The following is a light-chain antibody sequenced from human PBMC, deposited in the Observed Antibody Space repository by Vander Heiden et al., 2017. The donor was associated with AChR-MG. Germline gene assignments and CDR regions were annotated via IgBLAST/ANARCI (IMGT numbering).Light chain of an antibody. J-gene: IGKJ4*01. CDR1: QSLLHTDGNIY. CDR2: KVS. V-gene: IGKV2-30*02. CDR3: RQGKHWPLT. Sequence: EVVLTQSPLSLPVTLGQPASISCRSSQSLLHTDGNIYLNWFHQRPGQSPRRLIYKVSYRGSGVPDRFSGSGSGTDFTLKITTVEAEDVGVYYCRQGKHWPLTFGGGTKVEI.